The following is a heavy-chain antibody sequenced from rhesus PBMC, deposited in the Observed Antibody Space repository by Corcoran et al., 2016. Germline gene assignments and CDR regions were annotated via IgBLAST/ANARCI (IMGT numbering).Heavy chain of an antibody. J-gene: IGHJ1*01. CDR3: ARDYGVSHDELFEF. D-gene: IGHD3-9*01. CDR1: GHSISNNYG. V-gene: IGHV4-127*01. CDR2: IGGSSGRT. Sequence: QVQLQESGPGLVKPSETLSLTCAVSGHSISNNYGWSWIRQSPGKGLEWIGYIGGSSGRTTYNPSFKSRVIISKDTSKNELSLNLNSVTAADTAVYYCARDYGVSHDELFEFWGQGALVTVSS.